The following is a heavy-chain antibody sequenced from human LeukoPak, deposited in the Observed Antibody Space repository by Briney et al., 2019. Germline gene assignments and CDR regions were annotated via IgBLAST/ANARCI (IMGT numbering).Heavy chain of an antibody. CDR1: GYTFTSYA. CDR2: IIPIFGTA. CDR3: ARGYDILTGSLFLFPLDY. D-gene: IGHD3-9*01. J-gene: IGHJ4*02. Sequence: ASVKVSCKASGYTFTSYAISWVRQAPGQGLEWMGGIIPIFGTANYAQKFQGRVTITADKSTSTAYMELSSLRSEDTAVYYCARGYDILTGSLFLFPLDYWGQGTLVTVSS. V-gene: IGHV1-69*06.